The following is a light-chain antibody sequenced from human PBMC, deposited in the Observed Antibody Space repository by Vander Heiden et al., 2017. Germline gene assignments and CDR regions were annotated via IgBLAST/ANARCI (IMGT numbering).Light chain of an antibody. J-gene: IGLJ3*02. CDR1: NIGSKS. V-gene: IGLV3-21*02. CDR3: QVWDSSSDHRWV. CDR2: DYS. Sequence: SYVLTQPPSVSVAPGQTDRITCGGNNIGSKSVHWYQQKPGQAPVLVVYDYSDRPSGIAERFSVSNSGNTATLTISRVEAGDEADYYCQVWDSSSDHRWVFGGGTKLTVL.